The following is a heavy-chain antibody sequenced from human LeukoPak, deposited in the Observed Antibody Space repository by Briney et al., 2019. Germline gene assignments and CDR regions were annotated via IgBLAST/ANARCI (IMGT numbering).Heavy chain of an antibody. CDR2: INHRGST. J-gene: IGHJ4*02. V-gene: IGHV4-34*01. CDR3: ARGPGCSGGSCRPFDY. CDR1: GGSFSGYY. Sequence: PSETLSLTCAVYGGSFSGYYWSWIRQPPGKGLEWIGEINHRGSTNYNPSLKSRVTISVDTSKNQFSLKLSSVTAADTAVYYCARGPGCSGGSCRPFDYWGQETLVTVSS. D-gene: IGHD2-15*01.